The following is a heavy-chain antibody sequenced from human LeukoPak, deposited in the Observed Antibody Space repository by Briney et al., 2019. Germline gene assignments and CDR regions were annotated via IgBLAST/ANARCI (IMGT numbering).Heavy chain of an antibody. CDR3: ARDESYSSIAGTHPSKYFQH. CDR2: INHSGST. J-gene: IGHJ1*01. CDR1: GGSFSGYY. D-gene: IGHD6-13*01. V-gene: IGHV4-34*01. Sequence: PSETLSLTCAVYGGSFSGYYWSWIRQPPGKGLEWIGEINHSGSTNYNPSLKSRVTISVDTSKNQFSLKLSSVTAADTAVYYCARDESYSSIAGTHPSKYFQHWGQGTLVTVSS.